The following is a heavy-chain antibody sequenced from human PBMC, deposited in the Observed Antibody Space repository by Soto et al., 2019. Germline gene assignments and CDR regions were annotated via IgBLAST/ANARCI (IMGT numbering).Heavy chain of an antibody. Sequence: QVQLVQSGAEVKKPGSSVKVSCKASGGTFSSYAISWVRQAPGQGLEWMGGIIPIFGTANYAQKFQGRVTITADESTSSAYMELSSLRPEDTAVYYCATRASLQRLFDPWGQGTLVTVSS. CDR3: ATRASLQRLFDP. D-gene: IGHD2-2*01. J-gene: IGHJ5*02. V-gene: IGHV1-69*01. CDR2: IIPIFGTA. CDR1: GGTFSSYA.